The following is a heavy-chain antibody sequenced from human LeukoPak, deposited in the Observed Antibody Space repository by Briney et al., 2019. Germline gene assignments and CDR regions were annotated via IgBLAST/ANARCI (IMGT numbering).Heavy chain of an antibody. J-gene: IGHJ4*02. D-gene: IGHD6-13*01. CDR3: AKSSSSSWDY. CDR2: ISYDGSNK. V-gene: IGHV3-30*18. Sequence: GRFLRLSCSASGFTFSSYGMHWVRQAPGKGLEWVAVISYDGSNKYYADSVKGRFTISRDNSKNTLYLQMNSLRAEDTAVYYCAKSSSSSWDYWGQGTLVTVSS. CDR1: GFTFSSYG.